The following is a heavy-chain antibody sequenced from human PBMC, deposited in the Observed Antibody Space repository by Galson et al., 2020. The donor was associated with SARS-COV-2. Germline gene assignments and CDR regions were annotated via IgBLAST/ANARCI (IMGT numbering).Heavy chain of an antibody. D-gene: IGHD3-10*01. J-gene: IGHJ3*02. CDR2: INHSGST. V-gene: IGHV4-34*01. Sequence: SETLSLPCAVYGGSFSGYYWRWIRQPPGKGLEWIGEINHSGSTNYNPSLKSRVTISVDTSKNQLSLKLSTVTAADTAVYYCSRAPYGSGFFDIWGQGTMVTVSS. CDR3: SRAPYGSGFFDI. CDR1: GGSFSGYY.